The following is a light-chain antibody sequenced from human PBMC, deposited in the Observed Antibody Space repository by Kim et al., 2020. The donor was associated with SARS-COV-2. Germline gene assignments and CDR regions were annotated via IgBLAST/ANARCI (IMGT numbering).Light chain of an antibody. Sequence: SYELTQPPSMSVAPGKTATITCEGDKIRTRSVHWYQHQPGQAPVVVIYYDSDRPSGIPERFSASNSGNTATLTISRVEAGDEADYYCQVWDSRSETQVIGGGTKLTVL. CDR2: YDS. J-gene: IGLJ3*02. CDR1: KIRTRS. V-gene: IGLV3-21*01. CDR3: QVWDSRSETQV.